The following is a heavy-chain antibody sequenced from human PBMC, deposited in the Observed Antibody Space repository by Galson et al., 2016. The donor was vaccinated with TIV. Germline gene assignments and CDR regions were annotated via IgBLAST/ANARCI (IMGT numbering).Heavy chain of an antibody. J-gene: IGHJ4*02. CDR3: ARDRPSGLFDH. CDR1: GGSISDSSYF. Sequence: ETLSLTCTVSGGSISDSSYFWGWIRQPPGKGLEWIGNVYYSGTTYYNPSLKSRLTVSVDTSKNQFSLKLDSLTPADTAVYYCARDRPSGLFDHWGQGTQVTVSS. CDR2: VYYSGTT. D-gene: IGHD1-26*01. V-gene: IGHV4-39*07.